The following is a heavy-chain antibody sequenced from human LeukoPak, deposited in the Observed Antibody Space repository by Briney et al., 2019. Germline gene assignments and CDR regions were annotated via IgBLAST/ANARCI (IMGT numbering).Heavy chain of an antibody. J-gene: IGHJ2*01. CDR3: ARNTLIDYGDYAVRYFDL. D-gene: IGHD4-17*01. CDR1: GNRFPSYW. V-gene: IGHV5-51*01. CDR2: IYAGDSDT. Sequence: GGSLKISCKGPGNRFPSYWIGWVRQMPGKGLEWMGIIYAGDSDTRYSPSLQGQVTISADKSISTAYLQWSSLKASDTAMYYCARNTLIDYGDYAVRYFDLSGRGTLVTVSS.